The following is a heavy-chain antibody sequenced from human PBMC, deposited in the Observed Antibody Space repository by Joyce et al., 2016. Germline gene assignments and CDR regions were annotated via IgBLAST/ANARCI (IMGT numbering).Heavy chain of an antibody. CDR2: IYPGDSDT. V-gene: IGHV5-51*01. CDR1: GYNFPAYW. Sequence: EVQLVQSGAEVKKPGESLKISCQGSGYNFPAYWIGWVRQMPGKGLEWMGTIYPGDSDTRFSPSFQGQVTISADKSINSAFLQWSSLKASDTAIYYCARGSLDCRDGDCYSSHIDHWGQGTLVTVSS. J-gene: IGHJ4*02. CDR3: ARGSLDCRDGDCYSSHIDH. D-gene: IGHD2-21*01.